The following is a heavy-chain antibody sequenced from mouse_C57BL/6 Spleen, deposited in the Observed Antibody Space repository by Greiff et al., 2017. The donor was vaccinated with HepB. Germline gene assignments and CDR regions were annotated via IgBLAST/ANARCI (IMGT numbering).Heavy chain of an antibody. CDR1: GYSFTDYN. J-gene: IGHJ2*01. D-gene: IGHD2-1*01. CDR2: IYPNYGTT. V-gene: IGHV1-39*01. CDR3: SRAVYYGNYRFDY. Sequence: EVQLQQSGPELVKPGASVKISCKASGYSFTDYNMNWVKQSNGKSLEWIGVIYPNYGTTSYNNKFKGKATLTVDQSSSTAYMQLNSLTSEDSAVYYCSRAVYYGNYRFDYWGQGTTLTVSS.